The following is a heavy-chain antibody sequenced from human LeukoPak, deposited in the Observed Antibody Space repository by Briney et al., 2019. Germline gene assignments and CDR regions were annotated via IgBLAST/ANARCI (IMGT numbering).Heavy chain of an antibody. CDR1: GYNFAGYY. CDR3: ARADDYGDYPDY. D-gene: IGHD4-17*01. J-gene: IGHJ4*02. CDR2: VNPNSGAT. V-gene: IGHV1-2*06. Sequence: ASXXVSCKASGYNFAGYYMHWVRQAPGQGLEWMGRVNPNSGATTFAQKFHGRVTMTGDASITTAYMELSSLKSDDTAVYYCARADDYGDYPDYWGQGTLVTVSS.